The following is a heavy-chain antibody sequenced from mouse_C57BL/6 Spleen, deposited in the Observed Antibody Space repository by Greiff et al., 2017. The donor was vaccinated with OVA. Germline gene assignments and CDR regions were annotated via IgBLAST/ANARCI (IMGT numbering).Heavy chain of an antibody. CDR1: GYTFTSYW. CDR3: ARFITTVVNAMDY. Sequence: VQLQQSGAELVMPGASVKLSCKASGYTFTSYWMHWVKQRPGQGLEWIGEIDPSDSYTNYNQKFKGKSTLTVDKSSSTAYMQLSSLTSEDSAVYYCARFITTVVNAMDYWGQGTSVTVSS. J-gene: IGHJ4*01. CDR2: IDPSDSYT. D-gene: IGHD1-1*01. V-gene: IGHV1-69*01.